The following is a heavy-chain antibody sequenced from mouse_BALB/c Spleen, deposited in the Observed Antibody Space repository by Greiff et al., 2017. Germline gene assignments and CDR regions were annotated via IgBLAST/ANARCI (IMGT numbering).Heavy chain of an antibody. Sequence: EVQGVESGPGLVKPSQSLTLSCTVTGYSITSDYAWYWIRQFPGNKLEWMGYISYSGSTSYNPTLKSRISITRDTSKNQFFLQLNSVTTEDTATYYCARGDYDVWFAYWGQGTLVTVSA. D-gene: IGHD2-4*01. CDR2: ISYSGST. V-gene: IGHV3-2*02. CDR1: GYSITSDYA. J-gene: IGHJ3*01. CDR3: ARGDYDVWFAY.